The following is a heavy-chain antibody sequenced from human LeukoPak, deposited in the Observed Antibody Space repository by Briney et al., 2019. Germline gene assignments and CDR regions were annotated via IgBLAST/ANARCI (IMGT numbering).Heavy chain of an antibody. V-gene: IGHV1-69*05. CDR1: GGTFSSYA. D-gene: IGHD3-9*01. Sequence: ASVKVSCKASGGTFSSYAISWVRQAPGQGLEWMGGIIPIFGTANYAQKFQGRVTITTDESTSTAYMELSSLRSEDTAVYYCARCSYDILTGYGDWGQGTLVTVSS. CDR3: ARCSYDILTGYGD. J-gene: IGHJ4*02. CDR2: IIPIFGTA.